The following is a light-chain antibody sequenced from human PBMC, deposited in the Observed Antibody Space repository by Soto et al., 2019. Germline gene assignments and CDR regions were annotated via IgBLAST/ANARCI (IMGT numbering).Light chain of an antibody. V-gene: IGKV3D-15*01. CDR2: AES. CDR3: QQYKQWPLT. Sequence: EILLTQFPATLSVSPGERVTLSCRASQGVARTLAWFQQKPGQSPRLLVYAESTRAAGIPARFSGSGSGTEFTLTISSLQSEDVAVYYCQQYKQWPLTFGVGTRVDIK. CDR1: QGVART. J-gene: IGKJ4*01.